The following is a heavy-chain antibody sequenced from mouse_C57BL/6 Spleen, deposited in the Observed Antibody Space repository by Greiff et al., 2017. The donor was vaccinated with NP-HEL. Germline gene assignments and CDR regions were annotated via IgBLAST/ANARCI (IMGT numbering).Heavy chain of an antibody. CDR1: GFTFSDYG. V-gene: IGHV5-17*01. CDR2: ISSGSSTI. D-gene: IGHD2-4*01. Sequence: EVQLVESGGGLVKPGGSLKLSCAASGFTFSDYGMHWVRQAPEKGLEWVAYISSGSSTIYYADTVKGRFTISRDNAKNTLFLQMTSLRSEDTAMYYCASDYAYAMDYWGQGTSVTVSS. CDR3: ASDYAYAMDY. J-gene: IGHJ4*01.